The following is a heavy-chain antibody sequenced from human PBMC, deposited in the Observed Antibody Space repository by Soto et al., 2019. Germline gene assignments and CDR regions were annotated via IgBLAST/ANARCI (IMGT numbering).Heavy chain of an antibody. CDR1: GFTFSTYW. CDR3: ATDSGYFTMDY. CDR2: IKEDGSVK. V-gene: IGHV3-7*01. D-gene: IGHD3-22*01. J-gene: IGHJ4*02. Sequence: SLRLSCAASGFTFSTYWMNWVRQAPGKGLEWVANIKEDGSVKNYGDSVRGRFTVSRDNAKNSLYLQMNSLRSEDTAVYYCATDSGYFTMDYWGQGALVTVSS.